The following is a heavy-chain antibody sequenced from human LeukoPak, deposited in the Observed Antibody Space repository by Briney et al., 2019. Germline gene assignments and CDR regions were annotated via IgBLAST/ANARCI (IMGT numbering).Heavy chain of an antibody. V-gene: IGHV1-2*02. CDR3: ARDRSPFGGVIVAFDY. J-gene: IGHJ4*02. CDR1: GYTFTGYY. Sequence: GASVKVSCKASGYTFTGYYMHWVRQAPGQGLEWMGWINPNSGGTNYAQKFQGRVTMTRDTSISTAYMELSRLRSDDTAVYYCARDRSPFGGVIVAFDYWGQGTLVTVSS. CDR2: INPNSGGT. D-gene: IGHD3-16*02.